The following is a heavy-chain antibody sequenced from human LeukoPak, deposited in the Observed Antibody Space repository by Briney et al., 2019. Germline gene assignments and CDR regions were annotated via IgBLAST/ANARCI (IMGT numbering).Heavy chain of an antibody. CDR2: ISWNSGSI. D-gene: IGHD3-10*01. CDR3: ATLPDKFNYGSGSYRDY. Sequence: GGSLRLSCAASGFTFDDYAMHWVRQAPGKGLEWVSGISWNSGSIGYADSVKGRFTISRDNAKNSLYLQMNSLRAEDTALYYCATLPDKFNYGSGSYRDYWGQGTLVTVSS. J-gene: IGHJ4*02. CDR1: GFTFDDYA. V-gene: IGHV3-9*01.